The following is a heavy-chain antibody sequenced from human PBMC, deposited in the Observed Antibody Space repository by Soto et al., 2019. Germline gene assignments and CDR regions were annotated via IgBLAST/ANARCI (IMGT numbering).Heavy chain of an antibody. CDR1: EYTLTELS. D-gene: IGHD6-13*01. Sequence: GASVKVSCKVSEYTLTELSMHWVRQGPGKGLEWMGGFDPEDGGTIYAQKFQGRVTMTEDTSTDTAYMELSSLRSEDTAVYYCATVRLYSSSWYPDAFDIWGQGTMVTVSS. J-gene: IGHJ3*02. CDR2: FDPEDGGT. V-gene: IGHV1-24*01. CDR3: ATVRLYSSSWYPDAFDI.